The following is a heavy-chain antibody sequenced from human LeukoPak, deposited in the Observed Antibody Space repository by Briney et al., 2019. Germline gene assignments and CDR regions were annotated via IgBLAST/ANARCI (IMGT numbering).Heavy chain of an antibody. CDR2: ISGSGGST. CDR1: GFTFSSYA. V-gene: IGHV3-23*01. D-gene: IGHD6-13*01. CDR3: ARGVAAAGFDY. Sequence: TGGSLRLSCAASGFTFSSYAMSWVRQAPGKGLEWVSAISGSGGSTYYADSVKGRFTISRHNSKNTLYLQMNSLRAEDTAVYYCARGVAAAGFDYWGQGTLVTVSS. J-gene: IGHJ4*02.